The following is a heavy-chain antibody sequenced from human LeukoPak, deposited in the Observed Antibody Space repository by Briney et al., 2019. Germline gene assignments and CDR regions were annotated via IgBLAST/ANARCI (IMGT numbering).Heavy chain of an antibody. J-gene: IGHJ4*02. CDR2: ISYDGSNK. V-gene: IGHV3-30-3*01. CDR1: GFTFSSYA. CDR3: ARVHGYSYGYFDY. Sequence: GGSLRLSCAASGFTFSSYAMHWVRQAPGKGLEWVAVISYDGSNKYYADSVKGRFTISRDNAKNSLYLQMNSLRTEDTAFYYCARVHGYSYGYFDYWGQGTLVTVSS. D-gene: IGHD5-18*01.